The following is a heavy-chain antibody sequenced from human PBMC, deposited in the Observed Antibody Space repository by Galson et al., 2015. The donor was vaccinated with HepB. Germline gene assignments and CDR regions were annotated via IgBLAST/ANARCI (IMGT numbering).Heavy chain of an antibody. CDR1: GYSFTSYW. CDR2: IDPSDSYT. Sequence: QSGAEVKKPGESLRISCKGSGYSFTSYWISWVRQMPGKGLEWMGRIDPSDSYTNYSPSFQGHVTISADKSISTAYLQWSSLKASDTAMYYCARQLKGLVGATNADYYYGMDVWGQGTTVTVSS. D-gene: IGHD1-26*01. V-gene: IGHV5-10-1*01. CDR3: ARQLKGLVGATNADYYYGMDV. J-gene: IGHJ6*02.